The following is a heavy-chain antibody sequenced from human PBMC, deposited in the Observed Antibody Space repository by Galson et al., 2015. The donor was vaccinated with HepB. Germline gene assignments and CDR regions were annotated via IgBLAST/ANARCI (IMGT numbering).Heavy chain of an antibody. D-gene: IGHD3-3*01. CDR3: AKERYDFWSGYPDH. V-gene: IGHV3-30*18. Sequence: SLRLSCAASGFTFSSYGMHWVRQAPGKGLEWVAVISYDGSNKYYADSVKGRFTISRDNSKNTLYLQMNSLRAEDTAVYYCAKERYDFWSGYPDHWGQGTLVTVSS. CDR1: GFTFSSYG. J-gene: IGHJ4*02. CDR2: ISYDGSNK.